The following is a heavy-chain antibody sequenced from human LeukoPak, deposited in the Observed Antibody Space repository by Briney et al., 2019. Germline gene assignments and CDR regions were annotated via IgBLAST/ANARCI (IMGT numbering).Heavy chain of an antibody. J-gene: IGHJ4*02. V-gene: IGHV4-34*01. D-gene: IGHD6-13*01. CDR3: VRAAAGPDY. CDR2: INHSGST. CDR1: GGSFSGYY. Sequence: SETLSLTCAVYGGSFSGYYWSWIRQPPGKGLEWIGEINHSGSTNYNPSLKSRVTISVDTSKDQFSLKLSSVTAADTAVYYCVRAAAGPDYWGQGTLVTVSS.